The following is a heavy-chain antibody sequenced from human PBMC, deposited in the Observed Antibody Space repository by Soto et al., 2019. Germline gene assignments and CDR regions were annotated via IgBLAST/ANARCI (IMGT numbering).Heavy chain of an antibody. V-gene: IGHV3-23*01. D-gene: IGHD2-15*01. CDR3: AKPKLPQYCSGGSCYSYYYYGMDV. J-gene: IGHJ6*02. CDR1: GFTFSSYA. CDR2: ISGSGGST. Sequence: PGGSLRLSCAASGFTFSSYAMSWVRQAPGKGLEWVSAISGSGGSTYYADSVKGRFTISRDNSKNTLYLQMNSLRAEDTAVYYCAKPKLPQYCSGGSCYSYYYYGMDVWGQGTTVTVSS.